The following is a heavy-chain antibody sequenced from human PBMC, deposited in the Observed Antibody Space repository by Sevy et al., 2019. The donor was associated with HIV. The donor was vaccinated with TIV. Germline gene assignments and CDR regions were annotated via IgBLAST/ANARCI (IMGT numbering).Heavy chain of an antibody. CDR3: AKSNWRGAGPYRRTHPP. CDR1: NESFTGYY. CDR2: ISHSGTT. J-gene: IGHJ5*02. Sequence: SETLSLTCRVYNESFTGYYWGWIRQPPQKGLEWIGEISHSGTTTYNPSLKGRVSISLDRSKNQFSLELTSMTAADTAVYCCAKSNWRGAGPYRRTHPPWGQGTLVTVSS. D-gene: IGHD3-3*01. V-gene: IGHV4-34*01.